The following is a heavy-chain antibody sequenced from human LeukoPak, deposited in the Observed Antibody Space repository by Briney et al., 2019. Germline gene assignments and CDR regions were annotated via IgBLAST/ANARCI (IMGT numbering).Heavy chain of an antibody. V-gene: IGHV1-2*02. CDR2: INPNSGGT. CDR3: ARGYYYDSSGYSPDY. D-gene: IGHD3-22*01. CDR1: GYTFTGYY. J-gene: IGHJ4*02. Sequence: GASVKVSCKAPGYTFTGYYMHWVRQAPGQGLEWMGWINPNSGGTNYAQKFQGRVTMTRDTSISTAYMELSRLRSDDTAVYYCARGYYYDSSGYSPDYWGQGTLVTVSS.